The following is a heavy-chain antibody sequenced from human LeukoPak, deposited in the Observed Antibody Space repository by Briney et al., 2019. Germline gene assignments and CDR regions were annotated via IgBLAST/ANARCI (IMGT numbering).Heavy chain of an antibody. CDR1: GFTFSSYE. CDR3: ARDSYSSGAHFDY. J-gene: IGHJ4*02. V-gene: IGHV3-48*03. D-gene: IGHD6-19*01. CDR2: ISSSGSTI. Sequence: GGSLRLSCAASGFTFSSYEMNWVRQAPGKGLEWVSYISSSGSTIYYADSVKGRFTISRDNAKNTLYLQMNSLRAEDTAVYYCARDSYSSGAHFDYWGQGTLVTVSS.